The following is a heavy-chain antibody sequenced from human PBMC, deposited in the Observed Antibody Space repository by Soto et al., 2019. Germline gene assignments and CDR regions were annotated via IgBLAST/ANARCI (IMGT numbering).Heavy chain of an antibody. V-gene: IGHV4-30-2*01. D-gene: IGHD3-3*01. CDR2: IYHSGST. CDR3: ARRWSSYKLYYFDY. CDR1: GGSISSGGYS. Sequence: QLQLQESGSGLVKPSQTLSLTCAVSGGSISSGGYSWSWIRQPPGKGLEWIGYIYHSGSTYYNPSLKSRVTISVDRSKNQFSLKLSSVTAADTAVYYCARRWSSYKLYYFDYWGQGTLVTVSS. J-gene: IGHJ4*02.